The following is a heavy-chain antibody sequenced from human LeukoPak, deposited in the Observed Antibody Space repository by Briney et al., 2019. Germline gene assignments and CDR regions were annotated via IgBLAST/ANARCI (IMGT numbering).Heavy chain of an antibody. Sequence: GGSLRLSCAASGFTFSSYAMHWVRQAPGKGLEWVAVISYDGSNKYYADSVKGRFTISRDNSKNTLYLQMNSLRAEDTAVYYCARVSRYSFGSFDYWGQGTLVTVYS. D-gene: IGHD5-18*01. J-gene: IGHJ4*02. CDR1: GFTFSSYA. CDR3: ARVSRYSFGSFDY. V-gene: IGHV3-30-3*01. CDR2: ISYDGSNK.